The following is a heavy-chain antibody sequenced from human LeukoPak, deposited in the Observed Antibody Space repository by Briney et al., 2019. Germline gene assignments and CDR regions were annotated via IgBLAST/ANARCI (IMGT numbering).Heavy chain of an antibody. J-gene: IGHJ5*02. Sequence: ASVKVSCKTSGYAFTGFYIHWVRQAPGQGLEWMGRMKPKNGGANYSQRFQGRVTITRDTSASTAYMELSSLRSEDTAVYYCARGLSDFWSGYYSNWFDPWGQGTLVTVSS. V-gene: IGHV1-2*06. CDR2: MKPKNGGA. D-gene: IGHD3-3*01. CDR3: ARGLSDFWSGYYSNWFDP. CDR1: GYAFTGFY.